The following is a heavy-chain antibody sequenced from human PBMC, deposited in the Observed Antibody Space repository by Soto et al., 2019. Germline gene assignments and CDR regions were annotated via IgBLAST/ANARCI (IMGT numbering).Heavy chain of an antibody. CDR2: ISAYNGNT. J-gene: IGHJ4*02. CDR3: AGHEEYSSSFDY. V-gene: IGHV1-18*01. CDR1: GYTFTSYG. D-gene: IGHD6-6*01. Sequence: ASVKVSCKASGYTFTSYGISWVRQAPGQGLEWMGWISAYNGNTNYAQKLQGRVTMATDTSTSTAYMELRSLRSDDTAVYYCAGHEEYSSSFDYWGQGXLVTVYS.